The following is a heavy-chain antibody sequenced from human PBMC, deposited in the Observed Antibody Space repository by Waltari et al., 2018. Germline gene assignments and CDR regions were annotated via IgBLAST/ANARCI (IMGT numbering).Heavy chain of an antibody. CDR2: IIPIFGTA. D-gene: IGHD4-17*01. Sequence: QVQLVQSGAEVKKPGSSVKVSCKASGGTFSSYAISWVRQAPGQGLEWMGGIIPIFGTANYAQKFQGRVTITADESTSTAYMELSSLRSEDTAVYYCARGATVTTREVYYYYMDVWGKGTTVTISS. CDR1: GGTFSSYA. V-gene: IGHV1-69*12. CDR3: ARGATVTTREVYYYYMDV. J-gene: IGHJ6*03.